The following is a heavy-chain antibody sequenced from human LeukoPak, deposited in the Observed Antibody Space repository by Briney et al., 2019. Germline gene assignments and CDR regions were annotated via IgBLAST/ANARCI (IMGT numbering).Heavy chain of an antibody. CDR2: IYSGGST. CDR3: ARVTVAGTLYFDY. D-gene: IGHD6-19*01. J-gene: IGHJ4*02. CDR1: GFTVSSNY. V-gene: IGHV3-53*01. Sequence: GRSLRLSCAASGFTVSSNYMSWVRQAPGKGLEWVSVIYSGGSTYYADSVKGRFTISRDNSKNTLYLQMNSLRAEDTAVYYCARVTVAGTLYFDYWGQGTLVTVSS.